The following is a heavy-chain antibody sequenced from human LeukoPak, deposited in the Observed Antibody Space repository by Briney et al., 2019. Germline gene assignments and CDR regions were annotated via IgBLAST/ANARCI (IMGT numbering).Heavy chain of an antibody. V-gene: IGHV3-23*01. J-gene: IGHJ4*02. CDR3: AKGSSSSSSGSSYFDY. CDR2: IGGSGGST. CDR1: GFTFSSYA. Sequence: PGGSLRLSCAASGFTFSSYAMSWVRQAPGKGLEWVSAIGGSGGSTYYADSVKGRFTISRDNSKNTLYLQMNSLRAEDTAVYYCAKGSSSSSSGSSYFDYWGQGTLVTVSS. D-gene: IGHD6-6*01.